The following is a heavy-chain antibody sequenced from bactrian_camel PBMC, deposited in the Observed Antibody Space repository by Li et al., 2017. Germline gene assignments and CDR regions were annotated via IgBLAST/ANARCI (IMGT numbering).Heavy chain of an antibody. CDR3: AADLNPATWVGYPCSRIFHIGY. J-gene: IGHJ6*01. CDR2: IGTDDDT. V-gene: IGHV3S63*01. Sequence: HVQLVESGGGSVQAGGSLKLSCAASGNGAYCLGWFRQTPKNECIRVSSIGTDDDTWYDDSVKGRFTISQDNAKNTVYLQMNNVKPEDTAVYYCAADLNPATWVGYPCSRIFHIGYWGQGTQVTVS. CDR1: GNGAYC. D-gene: IGHD5*01.